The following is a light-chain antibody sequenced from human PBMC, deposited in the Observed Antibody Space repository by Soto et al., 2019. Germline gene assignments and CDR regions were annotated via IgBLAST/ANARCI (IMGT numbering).Light chain of an antibody. V-gene: IGKV3-20*01. CDR2: GAS. J-gene: IGKJ1*01. CDR1: QSVTGSY. CDR3: QQYGTSPRS. Sequence: IVLTQSPGTLSLSPGDRATLSCRASQSVTGSYLAWYQHKPGQAPSLLIYGASSRATGIPNRFSGSGSGTDFTLTISGLEPEDFAVYYCQQYGTSPRSFGQGTNVEIK.